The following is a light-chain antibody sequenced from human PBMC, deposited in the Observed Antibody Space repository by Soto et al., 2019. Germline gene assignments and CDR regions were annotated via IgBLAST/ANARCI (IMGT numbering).Light chain of an antibody. CDR2: QAS. CDR1: QSISSW. Sequence: EIQRTDSRSTQSSTVGDRVTITCRASQSISSWLAWYQQKPGKAPKLLIYQASSLQSGVPSRFSGSGSGTEFTLTISSLQPDDFATYYCQQYYTYSTFGQGTKVDI. J-gene: IGKJ1*01. V-gene: IGKV1-5*03. CDR3: QQYYTYST.